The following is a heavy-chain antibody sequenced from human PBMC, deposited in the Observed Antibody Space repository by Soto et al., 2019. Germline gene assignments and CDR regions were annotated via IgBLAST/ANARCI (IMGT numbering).Heavy chain of an antibody. D-gene: IGHD2-15*01. J-gene: IGHJ6*02. CDR3: ARDSGYCSGGSCSFYGMDV. Sequence: GASVKVSCKVSGYSLTELSMHWVRQAPGKGLEWMGGFDPEDGTANYAQKFQGRVTITADKSTSTAYMELSSLRSEDTAVYYCARDSGYCSGGSCSFYGMDVWGQGTTVTVSS. V-gene: IGHV1-24*01. CDR1: GYSLTELS. CDR2: FDPEDGTA.